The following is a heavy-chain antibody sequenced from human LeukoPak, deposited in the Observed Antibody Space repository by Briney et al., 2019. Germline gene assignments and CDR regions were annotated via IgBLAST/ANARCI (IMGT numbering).Heavy chain of an antibody. CDR1: GITFGDYG. V-gene: IGHV3-49*03. Sequence: GSLRLSCTASGITFGDYGVSWFRQAPGKGLEWIGFIRSKTYGGTTEDAAPVRGRFTLSRDDSKNIVYLEMNILRAEDTAVYYCSTDYWRLGFDYWGQGTLVTVSS. CDR3: STDYWRLGFDY. D-gene: IGHD1-1*01. CDR2: IRSKTYGGTT. J-gene: IGHJ4*02.